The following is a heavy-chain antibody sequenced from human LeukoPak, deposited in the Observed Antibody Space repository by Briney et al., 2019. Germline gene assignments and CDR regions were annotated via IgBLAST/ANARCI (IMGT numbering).Heavy chain of an antibody. CDR1: GFTFSSYS. V-gene: IGHV3-21*01. J-gene: IGHJ3*02. D-gene: IGHD3-3*01. CDR2: ISSSSSYI. Sequence: PGGSLRLSCAASGFTFSSYSMNWVRQAPGKGLEWVSSISSSSSYIYYVDSVKGRFTISRDNAKNSLYLQMNSLRAEDTAVYYCARAVLYDFWSGYWSDAFDIWGQGTMVTVSS. CDR3: ARAVLYDFWSGYWSDAFDI.